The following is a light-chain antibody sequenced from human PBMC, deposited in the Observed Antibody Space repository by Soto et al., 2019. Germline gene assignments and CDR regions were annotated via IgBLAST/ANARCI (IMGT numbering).Light chain of an antibody. J-gene: IGLJ3*02. V-gene: IGLV2-8*01. CDR2: EVN. CDR3: AAWDDTLNAWV. Sequence: QSALTQPPSASGSPGQSVTISCTGTSSDVGGYNYVSWYQHHPGKAPKLMLYEVNTRPSGVPDRFSGSKSGNTASLTVSGLQAEDEADYYCAAWDDTLNAWVFGGGTKLTVL. CDR1: SSDVGGYNY.